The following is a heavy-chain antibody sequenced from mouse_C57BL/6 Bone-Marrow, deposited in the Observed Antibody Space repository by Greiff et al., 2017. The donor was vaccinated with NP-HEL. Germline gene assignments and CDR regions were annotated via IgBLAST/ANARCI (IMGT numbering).Heavy chain of an antibody. V-gene: IGHV1-19*01. CDR1: GYTFTDYY. CDR3: AIRLDMDY. CDR2: INPYNGGT. J-gene: IGHJ4*01. Sequence: VQLKESGPVLVKPGASVKMSCKASGYTFTDYYMNWVKQSHGKSLEWIGVINPYNGGTSYNQKFKGKATLTVDKSSSTAYMELNSLTSEDSAVYYCAIRLDMDYWGQGTSVTVSS.